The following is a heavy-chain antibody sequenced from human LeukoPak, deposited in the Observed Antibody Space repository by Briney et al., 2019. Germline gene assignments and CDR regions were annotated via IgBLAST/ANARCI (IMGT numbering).Heavy chain of an antibody. CDR2: IKQDGSEK. D-gene: IGHD3-3*01. CDR3: ARDRSGDDGFWSVYYTNCFDP. J-gene: IGHJ5*02. V-gene: IGHV3-7*01. CDR1: GFTFSSYW. Sequence: PGGSLRLSCAASGFTFSSYWMSWVRQAPGKGLEWVANIKQDGSEKYYVDSVKGRFTISRDNAKNSLYLQMNSLRAEDTAVYYCARDRSGDDGFWSVYYTNCFDPWGQGTLVTVSS.